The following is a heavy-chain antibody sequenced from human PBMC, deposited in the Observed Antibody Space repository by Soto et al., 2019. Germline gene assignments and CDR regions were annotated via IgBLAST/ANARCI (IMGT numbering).Heavy chain of an antibody. Sequence: SETLSLTCSVSGAALNSGNYYWSWIRQVPGKRLEWIGHIYVTGAVDYNPSLIDRITISQGTSESEVSLILRLVTVTDAAVYYWARLRMATNNSKGFAPCGQGALVAGSS. CDR3: ARLRMATNNSKGFAP. V-gene: IGHV4-30-4*08. D-gene: IGHD5-12*01. J-gene: IGHJ5*02. CDR1: GAALNSGNYY. CDR2: IYVTGAV.